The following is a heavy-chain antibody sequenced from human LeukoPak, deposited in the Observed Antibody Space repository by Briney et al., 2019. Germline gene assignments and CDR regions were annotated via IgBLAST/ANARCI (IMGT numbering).Heavy chain of an antibody. D-gene: IGHD2-2*01. J-gene: IGHJ6*02. CDR2: INPNSGGT. CDR3: ARVPQGGIVVNYYYGMDV. V-gene: IGHV1-2*02. Sequence: ASVKVSFKASGYTFTGYYMHWVRQAPGQGLEWMGWINPNSGGTNYAQKFQGRVTMTRDTSISTAYMELSRLRSDDTAVYYCARVPQGGIVVNYYYGMDVWGQGTTVTVSS. CDR1: GYTFTGYY.